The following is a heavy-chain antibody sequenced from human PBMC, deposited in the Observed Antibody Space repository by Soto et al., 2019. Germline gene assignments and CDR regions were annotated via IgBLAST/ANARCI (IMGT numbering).Heavy chain of an antibody. V-gene: IGHV4-61*01. J-gene: IGHJ4*02. CDR3: ARLYYYDSSSYFTPYFDY. Sequence: SETLSLTCTVSGGSVSSGSYYWSWIRQPPGKGLEWIGNIYYTGSTKYNPSLKSRVTISADTSKNQFSMKLSSVTAADTAVYYCARLYYYDSSSYFTPYFDYWGQGTLVTVSS. D-gene: IGHD3-22*01. CDR2: IYYTGST. CDR1: GGSVSSGSYY.